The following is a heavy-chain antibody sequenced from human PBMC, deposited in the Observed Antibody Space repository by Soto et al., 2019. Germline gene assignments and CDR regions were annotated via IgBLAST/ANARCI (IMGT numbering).Heavy chain of an antibody. CDR2: IKIDGISK. CDR3: AKPRSSLGWSPFDP. J-gene: IGHJ5*02. Sequence: QVKLVESGGGVVQAGRSLRLSCAASGLRVSSYYIHWVRQAPGKGLEWVAVIKIDGISKDSLGSVKGRFTISRDNSNNKVYLYMSNLRPEVTGVDYCAKPRSSLGWSPFDPWGHGARFSVSS. CDR1: GLRVSSYY. V-gene: IGHV3-30*18. D-gene: IGHD2-21*01.